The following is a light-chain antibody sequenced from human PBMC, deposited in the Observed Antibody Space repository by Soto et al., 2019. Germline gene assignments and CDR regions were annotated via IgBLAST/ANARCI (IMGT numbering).Light chain of an antibody. Sequence: QSALTQPASVSGSPGQSITISCTGTGGDIGNYNFVSWYRQNPGEAPKLIIYEVNKRPSGISSRLSGSKSGYTAFLTISGLQAEDEADYHCCSYAGSHSYIFGSGTKLTVL. V-gene: IGLV2-23*02. CDR1: GGDIGNYNF. CDR3: CSYAGSHSYI. J-gene: IGLJ1*01. CDR2: EVN.